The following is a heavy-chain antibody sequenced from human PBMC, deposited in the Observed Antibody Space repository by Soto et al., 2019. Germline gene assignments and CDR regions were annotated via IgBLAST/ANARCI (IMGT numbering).Heavy chain of an antibody. V-gene: IGHV4-31*03. CDR3: ARATGTLRSRNCDY. CDR1: GGSINSVGYY. Sequence: QVQLQESGPGLVRPPQTLSLTCTVSGGSINSVGYYWTWIRQPPGKGLEWIGSIYHTGSTYYSPSLRSRLTMSVDTSKSQFSLRLNSVTAADTAVYYCARATGTLRSRNCDYWGQGTLVTVSS. J-gene: IGHJ4*02. D-gene: IGHD1-1*01. CDR2: IYHTGST.